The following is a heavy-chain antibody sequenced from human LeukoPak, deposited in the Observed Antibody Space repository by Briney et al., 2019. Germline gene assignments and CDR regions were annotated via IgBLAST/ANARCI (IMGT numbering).Heavy chain of an antibody. CDR1: GFTVSSNY. J-gene: IGHJ4*02. D-gene: IGHD3-22*01. V-gene: IGHV3-66*02. CDR3: ARDRYYDSSGYYSPFDY. CDR2: IYSGGST. Sequence: GGSLRLSCAASGFTVSSNYMSWVRQAPGKGLEWVSVIYSGGSTYYADSVKGRFTISRDNSKNTLYLQMNSLRAKDTAVYYCARDRYYDSSGYYSPFDYWGQGTLVTVSS.